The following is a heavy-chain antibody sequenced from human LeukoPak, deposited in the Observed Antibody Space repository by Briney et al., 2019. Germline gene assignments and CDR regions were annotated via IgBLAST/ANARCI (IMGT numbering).Heavy chain of an antibody. CDR1: GGTFSSYA. CDR2: INPNSGGT. J-gene: IGHJ4*02. CDR3: ARDIDYYDSSGYPLQP. D-gene: IGHD3-22*01. Sequence: GASVKVSCKASGGTFSSYAISWVRQAPGQGLEWMGWINPNSGGTNYAQKFQGRVTMTRDTSISTAYMELSRLRSDDTAVYYCARDIDYYDSSGYPLQPWGQGTLVTVSS. V-gene: IGHV1-2*02.